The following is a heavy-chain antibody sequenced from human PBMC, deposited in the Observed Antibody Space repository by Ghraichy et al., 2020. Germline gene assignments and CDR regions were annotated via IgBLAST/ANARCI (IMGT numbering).Heavy chain of an antibody. CDR3: AHRDYFDY. V-gene: IGHV2-5*01. J-gene: IGHJ4*02. Sequence: VKPTQTLTLTCTFSGFSLSSTGEGVGWIRQPPGKALEWLALVYWNDEKRYTPSLKSRLTITKDTSKNQVLLRMTNMDPVDTATYYCAHRDYFDYWGQGIMVNVSS. CDR2: VYWNDEK. CDR1: GFSLSSTGEG.